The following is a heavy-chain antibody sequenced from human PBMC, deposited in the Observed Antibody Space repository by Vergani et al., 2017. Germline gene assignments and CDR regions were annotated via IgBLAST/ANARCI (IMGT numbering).Heavy chain of an antibody. J-gene: IGHJ5*02. CDR3: TIAVAGTAWFDP. CDR1: GFTSGDYA. CDR2: IRSKAYGGTT. D-gene: IGHD6-19*01. Sequence: EVQLVESGGGLVKPGRSLRLSCTASGFTSGDYAMSWFRQAPGKGLEWVGFIRSKAYGGTTEYAASVKGRFTIARDDSKSIAYLQMNSLKTEDTAVYYWTIAVAGTAWFDPWGQGTLVTVSS. V-gene: IGHV3-49*05.